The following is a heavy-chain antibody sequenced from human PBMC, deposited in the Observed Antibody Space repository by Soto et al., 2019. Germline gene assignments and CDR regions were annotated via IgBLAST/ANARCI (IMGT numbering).Heavy chain of an antibody. D-gene: IGHD3-10*01. J-gene: IGHJ4*02. V-gene: IGHV4-30-4*01. CDR2: IYYSGST. CDR3: ARDPAVPMVRGSGPRYYFDY. Sequence: QVQLQESGPGLVKPSQTLSLTCTVSGGSISSGDYYWSWIRQPPGKGLEWIGYIYYSGSTYYNPSLKSRVTISVDTSKNQFSLKLSSVTAADTAVYYCARDPAVPMVRGSGPRYYFDYWGQGTLVTVSS. CDR1: GGSISSGDYY.